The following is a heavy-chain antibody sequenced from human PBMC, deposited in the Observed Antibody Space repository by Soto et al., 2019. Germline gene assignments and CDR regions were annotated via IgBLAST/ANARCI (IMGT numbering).Heavy chain of an antibody. V-gene: IGHV3-48*01. Sequence: EVQLVESGGGLVQPGGSLRLSCAASGFTFSSYSMNWVRQAPGKGLEWVSYISSSSSTIYYADSVKGRFTISRDNAKNSLYLQMNSLRVEDTAVYYCARNYYDSSGYHPYYFDYWGQGTLVTVSS. J-gene: IGHJ4*02. CDR3: ARNYYDSSGYHPYYFDY. CDR2: ISSSSSTI. D-gene: IGHD3-22*01. CDR1: GFTFSSYS.